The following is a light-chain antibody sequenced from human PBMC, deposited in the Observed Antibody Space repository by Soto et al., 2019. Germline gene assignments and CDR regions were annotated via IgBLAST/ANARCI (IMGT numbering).Light chain of an antibody. Sequence: EIVLTQSPATLYLSPGERATLSCRASPSVTNYLAWYQQKPGQAPRLLIYGAFNRATGISARFSGSGSGTDFTLTISSLEPGDFAVYYCQQRNIWPPVTFGQGTRLEIK. J-gene: IGKJ5*01. CDR1: PSVTNY. V-gene: IGKV3-11*01. CDR2: GAF. CDR3: QQRNIWPPVT.